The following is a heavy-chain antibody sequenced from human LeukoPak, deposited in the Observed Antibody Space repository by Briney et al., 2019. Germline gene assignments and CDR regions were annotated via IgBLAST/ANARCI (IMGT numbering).Heavy chain of an antibody. CDR2: IYSGGST. CDR1: GFTVSSNY. D-gene: IGHD3-9*01. CDR3: ARGYYDILAGYYPLGY. J-gene: IGHJ4*02. Sequence: PGGSLRLSCAASGFTVSSNYMSWVRQAPGKGLEWVSVIYSGGSTYYADSVKGRFTISRHNSKNTLYLQMNSLRAEDTAVYYCARGYYDILAGYYPLGYWGQGTLVTVSS. V-gene: IGHV3-53*04.